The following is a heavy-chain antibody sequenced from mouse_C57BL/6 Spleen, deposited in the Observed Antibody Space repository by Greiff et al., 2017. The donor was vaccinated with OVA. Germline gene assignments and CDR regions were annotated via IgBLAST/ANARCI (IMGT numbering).Heavy chain of an antibody. D-gene: IGHD2-2*01. V-gene: IGHV1-15*01. CDR2: IDPETGGT. J-gene: IGHJ3*01. CDR1: GYTFTDYE. Sequence: QVQLKESGAELVRPGASVTLSCKASGYTFTDYEMHWVKQTPVHGLEWIGAIDPETGGTAYNQKFKGKAILTADKSSSTAYMELRSLTSEDSAVYYCTREGAVMVTTEAWFAYWGQGTLVTVSA. CDR3: TREGAVMVTTEAWFAY.